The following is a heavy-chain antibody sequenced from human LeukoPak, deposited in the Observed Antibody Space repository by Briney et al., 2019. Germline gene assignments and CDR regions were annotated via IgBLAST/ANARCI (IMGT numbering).Heavy chain of an antibody. D-gene: IGHD3-22*01. CDR3: ARDITMIPY. Sequence: GESLRLSCAASGFTFDDYAMHWVRQAPGKGLEWVSLISWDGGNTYYADSVKGRFTISRDNAKNSLYLQMNSLRAGDTAVYYCARDITMIPYWGQGTLVTVSS. CDR1: GFTFDDYA. V-gene: IGHV3-43D*03. CDR2: ISWDGGNT. J-gene: IGHJ4*02.